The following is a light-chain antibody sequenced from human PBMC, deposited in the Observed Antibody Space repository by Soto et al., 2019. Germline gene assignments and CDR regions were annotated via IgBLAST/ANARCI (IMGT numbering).Light chain of an antibody. J-gene: IGKJ1*01. CDR1: QGISSS. Sequence: DIQLTQSPSFLSASVGDRVTITCRASQGISSSLAWYQQKPGKAPKLLIYAASTLQSGVPSRFSCSGSGTEFTLTISSLQPEDFATYYCQQLNSYPRTFGQGTKVEIK. V-gene: IGKV1-9*01. CDR2: AAS. CDR3: QQLNSYPRT.